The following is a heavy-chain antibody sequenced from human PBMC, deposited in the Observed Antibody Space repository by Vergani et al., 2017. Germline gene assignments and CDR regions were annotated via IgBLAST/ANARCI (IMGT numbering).Heavy chain of an antibody. V-gene: IGHV4-30-4*08. CDR1: GGSISSGDYY. D-gene: IGHD2-2*02. CDR3: ARASRLDCSSTSGYTPCCYYYMDV. J-gene: IGHJ6*03. Sequence: QVQLQESGPGLVKPSQTLSLTCTVSGGSISSGDYYWSWLRQPPGKGLEWIGYIYYSGSTYYNPSLKSRVTISVDTSKNQFSLKLSAVTAADTAVYYWARASRLDCSSTSGYTPCCYYYMDVWGKGTTVTVSS. CDR2: IYYSGST.